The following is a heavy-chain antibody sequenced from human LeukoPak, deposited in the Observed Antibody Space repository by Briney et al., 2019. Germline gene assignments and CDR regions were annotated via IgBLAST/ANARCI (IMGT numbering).Heavy chain of an antibody. CDR2: IYYTGST. V-gene: IGHV4-39*07. CDR3: TRERYYYGGKTWFDP. Sequence: PSETLSLTCSVSGGYIITSDHYWGWIRQPPGKGLEWIGSIYYTGSTSTNPFFKSRVTLSVDTSKNQFSLNLTSVTAADAAVYYCTRERYYYGGKTWFDPWGQGTLVTVSS. CDR1: GGYIITSDHY. J-gene: IGHJ5*02. D-gene: IGHD4-23*01.